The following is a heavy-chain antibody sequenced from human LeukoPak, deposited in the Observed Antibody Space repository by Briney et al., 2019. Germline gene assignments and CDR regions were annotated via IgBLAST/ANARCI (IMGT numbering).Heavy chain of an antibody. CDR1: GGSISTSSYY. CDR3: ARYGFLEWPLAFDI. CDR2: IFYSGNT. D-gene: IGHD3-3*01. V-gene: IGHV4-39*01. J-gene: IGHJ3*02. Sequence: PSETLSLTCTVSGGSISTSSYYWGWIRQPPGKGLEWIANIFYSGNTYYNPSLKSRVTMSVDTSKNQFSLKLNSVTAADTAVYYCARYGFLEWPLAFDIWGQGTMVTVSS.